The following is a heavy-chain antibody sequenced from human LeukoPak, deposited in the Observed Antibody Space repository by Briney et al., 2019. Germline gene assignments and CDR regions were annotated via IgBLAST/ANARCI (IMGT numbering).Heavy chain of an antibody. V-gene: IGHV4-59*01. CDR3: ASTTHDCSSTSCRPSHLLTHNYYMDV. CDR2: IYYSGST. Sequence: PSETLSLTCTVSGGSISSYYWSWIRQPPGKGLEWIGYIYYSGSTNYNPSLKSRVTISVDTSKNQFSLKLSSVTAADTAVYYCASTTHDCSSTSCRPSHLLTHNYYMDVWGKGTTVTVSS. J-gene: IGHJ6*03. D-gene: IGHD2-2*01. CDR1: GGSISSYY.